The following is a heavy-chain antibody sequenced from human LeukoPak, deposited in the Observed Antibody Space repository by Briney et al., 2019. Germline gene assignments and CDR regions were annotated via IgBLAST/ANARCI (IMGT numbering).Heavy chain of an antibody. CDR1: GFTFSNYD. J-gene: IGHJ3*02. D-gene: IGHD3-10*01. CDR3: ARDLGGGSGNDAFDI. Sequence: GGSLRLSCAGSGFTFSNYDMNWVRQAPGKGLEGVSSISSSSSYIYYADSVEGRFTISRDNAKNSLYLQMNSLRAEDTAVYYCARDLGGGSGNDAFDIWGQGTMVTVSS. CDR2: ISSSSSYI. V-gene: IGHV3-21*01.